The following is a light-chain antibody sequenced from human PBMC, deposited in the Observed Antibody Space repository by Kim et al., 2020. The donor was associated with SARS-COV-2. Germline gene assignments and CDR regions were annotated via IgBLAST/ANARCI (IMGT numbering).Light chain of an antibody. CDR1: SSDVGGYNY. Sequence: GQSVTNSCTGTSSDVGGYNYVSWYQQHPGKAPKLMIYEVSKRPSGVPDRFSGSKSGNTASLTVSGLQADDEADYYCSSYAGSNNYVFGTGTKVTVL. V-gene: IGLV2-8*01. J-gene: IGLJ1*01. CDR2: EVS. CDR3: SSYAGSNNYV.